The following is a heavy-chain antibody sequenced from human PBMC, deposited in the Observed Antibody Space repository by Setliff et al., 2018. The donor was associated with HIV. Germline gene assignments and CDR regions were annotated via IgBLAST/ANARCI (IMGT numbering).Heavy chain of an antibody. V-gene: IGHV4-59*12. CDR1: GAYISSYY. J-gene: IGHJ5*02. CDR3: AKVPRVTLIRGVIEGAWFDP. Sequence: PSETLSLTCTVSGAYISSYYWSWIRQPPGKGLEWIGDIYYSGTTNHNPSLKSRVTISIDTSKSQFSLRLRSVTAADTALYYCAKVPRVTLIRGVIEGAWFDPWGQGTLVTVSS. CDR2: IYYSGTT. D-gene: IGHD3-10*01.